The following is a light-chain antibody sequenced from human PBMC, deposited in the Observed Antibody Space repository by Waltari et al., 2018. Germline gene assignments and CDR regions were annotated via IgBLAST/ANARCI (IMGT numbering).Light chain of an antibody. CDR3: QKYVSLPAT. CDR2: DTS. J-gene: IGKJ1*01. Sequence: CRASQSVGKYLAWYQQKPGQAPRLLIYDTSTRATGIPDRFSGSGSGTDFSLTISRLEPEDFAVYYCQKYVSLPATFGQGTKVQAK. V-gene: IGKV3-20*01. CDR1: QSVGKY.